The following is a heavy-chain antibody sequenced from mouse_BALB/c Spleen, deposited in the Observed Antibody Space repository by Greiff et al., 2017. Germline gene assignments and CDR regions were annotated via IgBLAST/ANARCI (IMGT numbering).Heavy chain of an antibody. CDR2: SRNKANDYTT. CDR1: GFTFSDFY. V-gene: IGHV7-1*02. CDR3: ARDAITTATPFAY. Sequence: EVQLVESGGGLVQPGGSLRLSCAPSGFTFSDFYMEWVRQPPGKRLEWIAASRNKANDYTTEYSASVKGRFIVSRDTSQSILYLQMNALRAEDTAIYDCARDAITTATPFAYWGQGTLGTVSA. J-gene: IGHJ3*01. D-gene: IGHD1-2*01.